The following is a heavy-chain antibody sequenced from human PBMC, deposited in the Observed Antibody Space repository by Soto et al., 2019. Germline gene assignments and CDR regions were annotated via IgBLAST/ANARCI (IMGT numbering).Heavy chain of an antibody. J-gene: IGHJ4*02. CDR1: GFTFSNYA. V-gene: IGHV3-23*01. Sequence: PGGSLRLSCAASGFTFSNYAMSWVRQAPGKGLEWVSAISSSGGSTYYAGSVKGRFTISRDNSENTVYLQMDSLRADDTAIYYCAKDLRDSGYDSGNDYWGQGT. CDR2: ISSSGGST. CDR3: AKDLRDSGYDSGNDY. D-gene: IGHD5-12*01.